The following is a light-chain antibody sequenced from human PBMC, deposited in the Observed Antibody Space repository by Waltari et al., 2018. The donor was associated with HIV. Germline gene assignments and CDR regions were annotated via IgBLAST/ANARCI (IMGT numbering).Light chain of an antibody. Sequence: QPVVPQEPSFSVSPGGTVTLTCGLSSGPVSPTYCPSWDQQTPGQAPRTIIDNTNTRCCGVPDRFSGSIFGNKAALTITGAQADDESDYYCVLYMGSGMGVFGGGTKVTVL. V-gene: IGLV8-61*01. J-gene: IGLJ3*02. CDR1: SGPVSPTYC. CDR3: VLYMGSGMGV. CDR2: NTN.